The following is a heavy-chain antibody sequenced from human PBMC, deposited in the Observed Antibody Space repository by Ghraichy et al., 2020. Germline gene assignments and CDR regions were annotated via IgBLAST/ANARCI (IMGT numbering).Heavy chain of an antibody. CDR2: ISYDGSNK. CDR3: AKEMGSGNWYFDL. V-gene: IGHV3-30*18. CDR1: GFTFSSYG. D-gene: IGHD1-26*01. J-gene: IGHJ2*01. Sequence: GESLNISCAASGFTFSSYGMHWVRQAPGKGLEWVAVISYDGSNKYYADSVKGRFTISRDNSKNTLYLQMNSLRAEDTAVYYCAKEMGSGNWYFDLWGRGTLVTVSS.